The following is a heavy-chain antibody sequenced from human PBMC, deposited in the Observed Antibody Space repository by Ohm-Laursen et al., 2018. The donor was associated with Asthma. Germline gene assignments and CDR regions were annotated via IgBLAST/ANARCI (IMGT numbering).Heavy chain of an antibody. J-gene: IGHJ4*02. D-gene: IGHD6-19*01. Sequence: SLRLSCAAPGFTFSSYGMHWVRQAPGKGLEWVAVISYDGSNKYYADSVKGRFTISRDNSKNTLYLQMNSLRAEDTAVYYCARKFSSGWLFDFWGQGTLVTVSS. CDR3: ARKFSSGWLFDF. V-gene: IGHV3-30*03. CDR2: ISYDGSNK. CDR1: GFTFSSYG.